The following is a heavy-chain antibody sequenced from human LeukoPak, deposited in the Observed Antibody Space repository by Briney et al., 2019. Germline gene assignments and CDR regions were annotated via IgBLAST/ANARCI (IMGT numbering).Heavy chain of an antibody. CDR3: ARDLQTGGMIAFGGVITPGDY. Sequence: ASVKVSCKASGYSFTTSYMHWVRQAPGQGLEWMGIINPSGGTTSYAQKFQGRVTMIRDMSTSTVYMELSSLRSEDTAVYYCARDLQTGGMIAFGGVITPGDYWGQGTLVTVSS. D-gene: IGHD3-16*02. CDR2: INPSGGTT. V-gene: IGHV1-46*01. CDR1: GYSFTTSY. J-gene: IGHJ4*02.